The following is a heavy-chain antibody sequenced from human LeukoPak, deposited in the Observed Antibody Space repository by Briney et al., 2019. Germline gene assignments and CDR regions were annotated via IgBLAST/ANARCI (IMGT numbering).Heavy chain of an antibody. CDR1: GYTFTSYD. V-gene: IGHV1-8*01. CDR2: MNPNSGNT. CDR3: AWPDGSGSYYPYYYYGMDV. Sequence: ASVKVSCKASGYTFTSYDINWVRQATGQGLEWMGWMNPNSGNTGYAQKFQGRVTMTRNTSISTAYMELSSLRSEDTAVYYCAWPDGSGSYYPYYYYGMDVWGQGTTVTVSS. D-gene: IGHD3-10*01. J-gene: IGHJ6*02.